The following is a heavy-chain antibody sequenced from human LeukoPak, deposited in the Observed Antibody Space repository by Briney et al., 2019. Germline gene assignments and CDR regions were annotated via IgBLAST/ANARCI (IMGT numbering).Heavy chain of an antibody. J-gene: IGHJ6*04. CDR3: ARGGVPAATPYYYYGMDV. CDR1: GGTFSSYA. Sequence: SGGTFSSYAISWVRQAPGQGREWMGXXXXIFGTANYAQKFQGRVTITADESTSTAYMELSSLRSEDTAVYYCARGGVPAATPYYYYGMDVWGEGTTVTVSS. D-gene: IGHD2-2*01. CDR2: XXXIFGTA. V-gene: IGHV1-69*01.